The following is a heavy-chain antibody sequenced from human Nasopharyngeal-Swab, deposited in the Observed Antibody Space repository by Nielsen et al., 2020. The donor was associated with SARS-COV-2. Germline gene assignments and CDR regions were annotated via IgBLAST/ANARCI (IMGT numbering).Heavy chain of an antibody. D-gene: IGHD6-19*01. CDR2: IWYDGSNK. CDR3: ARGTCDSSGWRPGMDV. V-gene: IGHV3-33*01. Sequence: WIRQPPGKGLEWVAVIWYDGSNKYYADSVKGRFTISRGNSKNTLYLQMNSLRAEDTAVYYCARGTCDSSGWRPGMDVWGQGTTVTVSS. J-gene: IGHJ6*02.